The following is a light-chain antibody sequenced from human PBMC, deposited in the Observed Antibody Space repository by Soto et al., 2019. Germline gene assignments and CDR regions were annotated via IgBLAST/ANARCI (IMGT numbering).Light chain of an antibody. CDR3: QQYGSSPRT. CDR2: GAS. CDR1: QSVSSSY. J-gene: IGKJ1*01. V-gene: IGKV3-20*01. Sequence: EIALTQSPGTLSLSPGERATLSCRASQSVSSSYLAWYQQKPGQAPRLLIYGASSRATGIPDRLSGSVSGTDFTLTISRLEPEDFAVYYCQQYGSSPRTFGQGTKVEIK.